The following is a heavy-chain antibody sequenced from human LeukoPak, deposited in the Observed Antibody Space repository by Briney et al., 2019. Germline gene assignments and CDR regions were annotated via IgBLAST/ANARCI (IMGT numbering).Heavy chain of an antibody. D-gene: IGHD6-19*01. CDR2: ISYDGSNK. Sequence: GRSLRLSCAASGFTFSSYGMHWVRQAPGKGLEWVAVISYDGSNKYYADSVKGRFTISRDNSKNTLYLQMNSLRAEDTAVYYCAKGGYSSGWYGEAFDYWGQGTLVTVSS. CDR3: AKGGYSSGWYGEAFDY. V-gene: IGHV3-30*18. J-gene: IGHJ4*02. CDR1: GFTFSSYG.